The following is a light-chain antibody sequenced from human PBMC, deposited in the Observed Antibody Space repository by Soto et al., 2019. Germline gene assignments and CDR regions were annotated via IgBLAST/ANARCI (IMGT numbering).Light chain of an antibody. V-gene: IGKV1-33*01. J-gene: IGKJ4*01. CDR3: QQYDNFLT. CDR2: EAS. CDR1: QDISNY. Sequence: DIQMTQSPSSLSASVGDRVTITCQASQDISNYLNWYQQKPGKAPKLLIYEASNLETGVPSRFSGSGSGTDFTFTISSLQPEDIATYYCQQYDNFLTFGGGTKVEIK.